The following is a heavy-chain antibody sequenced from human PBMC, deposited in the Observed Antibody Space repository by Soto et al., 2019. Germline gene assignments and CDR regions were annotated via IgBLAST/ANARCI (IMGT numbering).Heavy chain of an antibody. Sequence: GGSLRLSCAASGFTFSNYGMHWVRQAPGKGLEWVAFILDDGSNKYYADSMKGRFTMSRDNSKSTLYLQMNSLRVEDTAVYYCTKRRNVLRFLEWSSGMEVWGQGTTVTVSS. J-gene: IGHJ6*02. V-gene: IGHV3-30*18. CDR1: GFTFSNYG. CDR3: TKRRNVLRFLEWSSGMEV. CDR2: ILDDGSNK. D-gene: IGHD3-3*01.